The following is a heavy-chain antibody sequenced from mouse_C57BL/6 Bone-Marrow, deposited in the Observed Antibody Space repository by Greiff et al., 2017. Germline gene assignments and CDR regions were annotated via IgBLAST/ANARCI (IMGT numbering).Heavy chain of an antibody. J-gene: IGHJ2*01. V-gene: IGHV3-6*01. D-gene: IGHD2-2*01. CDR3: ARGGYDVDY. Sequence: VQLKESGPVLVKPSQSLSLTCSVTGYLITSGYYWNCIRQFPGNKLEWMGYISYDGSNNYNPSLKNRISITRDTSKNQFFLKLNSVTTEDTATYYCARGGYDVDYWGQGTTHTVSS. CDR1: GYLITSGYY. CDR2: ISYDGSN.